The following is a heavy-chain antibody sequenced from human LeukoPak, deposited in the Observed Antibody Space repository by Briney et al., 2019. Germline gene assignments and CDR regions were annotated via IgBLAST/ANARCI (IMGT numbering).Heavy chain of an antibody. D-gene: IGHD3-22*01. CDR3: ARESYYYDSSGYYNYYYYMDV. J-gene: IGHJ6*03. Sequence: SQTLSLTCTVSGGSISSGSYYWSWIRQPAGKGLEWIGRIYTSGSTNYNPSLKSRVTISVDTSKNQFSLKLSSVTAADTAVYYCARESYYYDSSGYYNYYYYMDVWGKGTTVTVSS. V-gene: IGHV4-61*02. CDR2: IYTSGST. CDR1: GGSISSGSYY.